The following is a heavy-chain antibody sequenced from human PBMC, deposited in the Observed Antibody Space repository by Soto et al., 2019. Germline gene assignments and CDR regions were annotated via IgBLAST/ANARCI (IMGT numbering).Heavy chain of an antibody. D-gene: IGHD5-18*01. CDR2: ISYDGSDK. CDR3: ARDTGPNGYNYYYFGMDV. V-gene: IGHV3-30-3*01. J-gene: IGHJ6*02. Sequence: PGGSLRLSCAASGFTFSNYAMHWVRQAPGKGLGWVAVISYDGSDKYNANSVKGRFTISRDNSKNTLYLQMNSLRAEDTAVYYCARDTGPNGYNYYYFGMDVWGQGTTVTVSS. CDR1: GFTFSNYA.